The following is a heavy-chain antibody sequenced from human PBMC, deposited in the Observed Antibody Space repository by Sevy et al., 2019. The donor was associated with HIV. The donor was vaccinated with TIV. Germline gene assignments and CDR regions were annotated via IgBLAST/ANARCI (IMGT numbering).Heavy chain of an antibody. CDR3: AKAMEVATMSLGCY. V-gene: IGHV3-23*01. CDR1: GFTFSSYA. Sequence: GESLKISCAASGFTFSSYAMSWVRQAPGKGLEWVSAISGSGGSTYYTDSVKGRFTISRDNSKNTLYLQMNSLRAEDTALYYCAKAMEVATMSLGCYWGQGTLVTVSS. D-gene: IGHD5-12*01. J-gene: IGHJ4*02. CDR2: ISGSGGST.